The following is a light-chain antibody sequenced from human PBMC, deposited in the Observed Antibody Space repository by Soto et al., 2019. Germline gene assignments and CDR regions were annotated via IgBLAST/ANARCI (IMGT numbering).Light chain of an antibody. CDR1: QSVSSRY. CDR3: LQYGSSPWT. J-gene: IGKJ1*01. V-gene: IGKV3-20*01. Sequence: ESVSTQSLSTVSLYPGERAALHCGVSQSVSSRYLAWYQQKPGQAPRLLIYGASSRATGIPDSFSGSGSGTDFTLTISRLEPEDFAVYYCLQYGSSPWTFGQGTKV. CDR2: GAS.